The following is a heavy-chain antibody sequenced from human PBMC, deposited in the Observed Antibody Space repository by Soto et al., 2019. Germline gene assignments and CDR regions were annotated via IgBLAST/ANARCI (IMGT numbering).Heavy chain of an antibody. D-gene: IGHD1-26*01. CDR1: GFTFSSYG. J-gene: IGHJ4*02. CDR2: IGYDGSNE. CDR3: ERDGWGILGVTGDDY. Sequence: QVQLVESGGGVVQPGRSLRLSCAASGFTFSSYGMYWVRQAPGKGLEWVAVIGYDGSNEYYADSVKGRFTISRDNSKNTLYLQMNSLRAEDTAVYYWERDGWGILGVTGDDYWGQGTLVTVSS. V-gene: IGHV3-33*01.